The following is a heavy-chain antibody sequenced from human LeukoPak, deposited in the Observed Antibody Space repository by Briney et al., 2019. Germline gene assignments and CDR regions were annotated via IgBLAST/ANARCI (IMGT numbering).Heavy chain of an antibody. CDR2: IIPMFGTP. D-gene: IGHD2-2*01. V-gene: IGHV1-69*13. CDR3: VGLCSSASCFAV. J-gene: IGHJ4*02. Sequence: ASVKVSRKASGGTFSSYAFNWVRQAPRQGLEWMGGIIPMFGTPKYEQRFQDRVTITADESTSTAFLELSSLRSEDTAVYYCVGLCSSASCFAVWGQGTLVTVSP. CDR1: GGTFSSYA.